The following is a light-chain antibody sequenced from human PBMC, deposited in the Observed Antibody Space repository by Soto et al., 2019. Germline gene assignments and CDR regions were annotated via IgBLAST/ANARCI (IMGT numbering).Light chain of an antibody. Sequence: EIVMTQSPVTLSVSPGERATLSCRASRSVSSSLAWYQQKPGQAPRLLIYGASTRSTGIPARFTCSGSGTEFTLNISSLQSEDFAVYYGQQYDNWPPLTFGGGTKVESK. CDR3: QQYDNWPPLT. CDR2: GAS. J-gene: IGKJ4*01. V-gene: IGKV3-15*01. CDR1: RSVSSS.